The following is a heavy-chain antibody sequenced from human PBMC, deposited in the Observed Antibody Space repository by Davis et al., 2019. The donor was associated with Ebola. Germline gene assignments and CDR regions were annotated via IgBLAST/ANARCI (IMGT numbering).Heavy chain of an antibody. CDR3: ARGGFGAGYFDP. CDR1: GFTFSNYD. D-gene: IGHD3-10*01. V-gene: IGHV3-13*01. Sequence: GGSLRLSCAASGFTFSNYDMHWVRQITGKGLEWVSAIGTAGDTYYSGSVKGRFTISRENAKSSLFLHMNSLGAEDTVVYYCARGGFGAGYFDPWGRGTLVTVSS. CDR2: IGTAGDT. J-gene: IGHJ2*01.